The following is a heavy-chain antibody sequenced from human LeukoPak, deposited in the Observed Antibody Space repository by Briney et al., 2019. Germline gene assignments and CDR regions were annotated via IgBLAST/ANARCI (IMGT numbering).Heavy chain of an antibody. CDR2: ISASGGNT. V-gene: IGHV3-23*01. D-gene: IGHD1-26*01. J-gene: IGHJ4*02. Sequence: PGGSLRLSCAASGFTFSSYAMRWVRQAPGKGLEWVSVISASGGNTYYADSVKGRFTISRDNSKNTLYLQMNSLRAEDTAVYYCAKENHGIVGATTLIDYWGQGTLVTVSS. CDR3: AKENHGIVGATTLIDY. CDR1: GFTFSSYA.